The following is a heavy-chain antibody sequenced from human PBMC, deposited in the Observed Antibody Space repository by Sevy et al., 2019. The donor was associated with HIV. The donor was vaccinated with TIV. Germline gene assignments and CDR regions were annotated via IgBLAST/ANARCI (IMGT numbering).Heavy chain of an antibody. V-gene: IGHV4-34*01. J-gene: IGHJ6*02. Sequence: AETLSLTCAVYGGSFSGYYWSWIRQPPGKGLERIGEINHSGSTNYNPSLKSRVTISVDASKNQFSLKLSSVTAADTALYYCAERSMYCSGSSCYGMDVWGQGTTVNVSS. D-gene: IGHD2-15*01. CDR1: GGSFSGYY. CDR2: INHSGST. CDR3: AERSMYCSGSSCYGMDV.